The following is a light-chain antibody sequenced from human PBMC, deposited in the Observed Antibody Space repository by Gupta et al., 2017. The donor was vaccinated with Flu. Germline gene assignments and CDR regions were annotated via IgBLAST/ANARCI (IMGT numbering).Light chain of an antibody. J-gene: IGLJ1*01. CDR3: AAWDDSLNGNYV. V-gene: IGLV1-44*01. Sequence: QSVLTQPPSASGTPGQRVTMSCSGSSSNIGSNTVNWYQQLPGTAPKLLMYNDDQRPSGVPDRFSGSKSGTSASLAISGLQSEEEADYYCAAWDDSLNGNYVFGTGTKVSVL. CDR1: SSNIGSNT. CDR2: NDD.